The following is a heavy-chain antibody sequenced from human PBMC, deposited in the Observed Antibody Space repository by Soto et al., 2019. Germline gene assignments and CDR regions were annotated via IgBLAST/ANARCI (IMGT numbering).Heavy chain of an antibody. J-gene: IGHJ4*02. V-gene: IGHV3-33*01. CDR3: ARGWYTMETPPYDY. D-gene: IGHD6-19*01. CDR2: IWYDGSDK. Sequence: GGSLRLSCAASGFTFSSYGMHWVRQAPGKGLERVAVIWYDGSDKYYADSVKGRFTISRDNSKNTSENRFSLKLNSVTAADTAVYYCARGWYTMETPPYDYWGQGTLVTVSS. CDR1: GFTFSSYG.